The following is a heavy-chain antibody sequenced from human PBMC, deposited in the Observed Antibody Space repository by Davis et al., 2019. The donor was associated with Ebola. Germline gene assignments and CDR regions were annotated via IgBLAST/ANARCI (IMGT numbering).Heavy chain of an antibody. J-gene: IGHJ4*02. Sequence: ESLKISCAASGFTFSSYAMSWVRQPPGKGLEWIGEIYHSGSTNYNPSLKSRVTISVDKSKNQFSLKLSSVTAADTAVYYCVSWERDYGDYPRFDYWGQGTLVTVSS. CDR3: VSWERDYGDYPRFDY. CDR2: IYHSGST. D-gene: IGHD4-17*01. V-gene: IGHV4/OR15-8*01. CDR1: GFTFSSYAM.